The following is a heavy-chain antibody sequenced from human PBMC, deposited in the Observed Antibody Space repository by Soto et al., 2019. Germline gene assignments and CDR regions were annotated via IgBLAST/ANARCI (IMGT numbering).Heavy chain of an antibody. CDR3: ARRSDTWYPRDY. Sequence: GASVKVSWKASGYTFTSYAMHWVRQAPGQRLEWMGWINAGNGNTKYSQKFQGRVTITRDTSASTAYMELSSLRSEDTAVYYCARRSDTWYPRDYWGQGTLVTVSS. CDR2: INAGNGNT. V-gene: IGHV1-3*01. D-gene: IGHD2-15*01. J-gene: IGHJ4*02. CDR1: GYTFTSYA.